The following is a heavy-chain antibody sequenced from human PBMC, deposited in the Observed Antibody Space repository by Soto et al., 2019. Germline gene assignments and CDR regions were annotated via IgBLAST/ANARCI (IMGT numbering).Heavy chain of an antibody. CDR3: ARPPKGYYYDSSGYYLDY. J-gene: IGHJ4*02. Sequence: GGSLRLSCTASGFTFSSYSMNWVRQALGKGLEWVSYISSSSSIIYYADSVKGRFTISRDNAKDSLYLQMNSLRDEDTAVYYCARPPKGYYYDSSGYYLDYWGQGTLVTVSS. V-gene: IGHV3-48*02. CDR2: ISSSSSII. D-gene: IGHD3-22*01. CDR1: GFTFSSYS.